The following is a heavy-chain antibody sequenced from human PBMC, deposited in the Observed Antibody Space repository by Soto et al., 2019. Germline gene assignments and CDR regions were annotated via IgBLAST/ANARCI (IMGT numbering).Heavy chain of an antibody. CDR2: ISYDGSNK. D-gene: IGHD3-10*01. CDR3: AREHMVRGVSYYYYYGMDV. Sequence: VQLVESGGGLVQPGGSLRLSCAASGFTFSSYAMHWVRQAPGKGLEWVAVISYDGSNKYYADSVKGRFTISRDNSKNTLYLQMNSLRAEDTAVYYCAREHMVRGVSYYYYYGMDVWGQGTTVTVSS. V-gene: IGHV3-30-3*01. J-gene: IGHJ6*02. CDR1: GFTFSSYA.